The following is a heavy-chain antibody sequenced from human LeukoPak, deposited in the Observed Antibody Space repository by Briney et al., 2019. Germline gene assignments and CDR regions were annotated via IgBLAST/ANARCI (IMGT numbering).Heavy chain of an antibody. J-gene: IGHJ5*02. CDR2: LNRGGDTT. D-gene: IGHD2-21*01. Sequence: GRSLRLSCAASGFTFSSYMMHWVRQAPGKGLVWVSRLNRGGDTTTYTDSVKGRFTISRDNAKNTLYLQMNSLRVEDTAVYYCARSKEESYSYTLDPWGQGILVTVSS. V-gene: IGHV3-74*01. CDR3: ARSKEESYSYTLDP. CDR1: GFTFSSYM.